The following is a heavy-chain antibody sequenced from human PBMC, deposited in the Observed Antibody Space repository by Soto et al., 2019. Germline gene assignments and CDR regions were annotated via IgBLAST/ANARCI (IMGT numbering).Heavy chain of an antibody. CDR3: ARIRGYCSGGSCYYYFYAMDV. CDR1: GFSLTDSDVG. Sequence: QVTLKESGPALVNPTETLTLTCTVSGFSLTDSDVGVSWIRQPPGKALEWLAHILSNDEEVYSSSLTRRLTISKDCSKSQVGLTMSNMEPVDTATYYCARIRGYCSGGSCYYYFYAMDVWDQGTTVTVAS. CDR2: ILSNDEE. J-gene: IGHJ6*02. D-gene: IGHD2-15*01. V-gene: IGHV2-26*01.